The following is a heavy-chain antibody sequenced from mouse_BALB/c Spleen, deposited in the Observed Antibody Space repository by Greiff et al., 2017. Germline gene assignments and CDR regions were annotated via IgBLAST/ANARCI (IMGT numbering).Heavy chain of an antibody. D-gene: IGHD1-3*01. CDR2: INPSNGRT. Sequence: VQLQQPGAELVKPGAPVKLSCKASGYTFTNYWMHWVKQRPGQGLEWIGEINPSNGRTNYNEKFKSKATLTVDKSSSTAYMQLSSLTSEDSAVYYCALNFYFDYWGQGTTLTVSS. CDR3: ALNFYFDY. J-gene: IGHJ2*01. CDR1: GYTFTNYW. V-gene: IGHV1S81*02.